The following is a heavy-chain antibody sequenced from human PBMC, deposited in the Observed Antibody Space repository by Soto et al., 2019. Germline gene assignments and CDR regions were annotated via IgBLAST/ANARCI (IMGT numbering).Heavy chain of an antibody. Sequence: GGSLRLSCAASGFIFSNYAMSWVRQAPGRGLEWVSAISGSGATTYYPDSVKGRFTISRDNAKNSLYLQMNSLRAEDTAVYYCARDPPDYWGQGTLVTVSS. J-gene: IGHJ4*02. CDR1: GFIFSNYA. CDR2: ISGSGATT. V-gene: IGHV3-23*01. CDR3: ARDPPDY.